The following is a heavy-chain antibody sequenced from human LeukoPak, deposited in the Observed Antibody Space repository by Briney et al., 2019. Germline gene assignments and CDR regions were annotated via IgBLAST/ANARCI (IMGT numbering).Heavy chain of an antibody. Sequence: PSGTLSLTCAVYGGSFSGYYWSWIRQPPGKGLEWIGEINHSGSTNYNPSLKSRVTISVDTSKNQFSLKLSSVTAADTAVYYCARGSRGYSYGYHWGQGTLVTVSS. CDR1: GGSFSGYY. D-gene: IGHD5-18*01. CDR2: INHSGST. CDR3: ARGSRGYSYGYH. V-gene: IGHV4-34*01. J-gene: IGHJ5*02.